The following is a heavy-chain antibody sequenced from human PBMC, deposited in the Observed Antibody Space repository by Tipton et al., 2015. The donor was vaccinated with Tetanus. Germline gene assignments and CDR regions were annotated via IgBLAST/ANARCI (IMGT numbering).Heavy chain of an antibody. J-gene: IGHJ6*02. Sequence: VQLVQSGAEVKKPGESLRIFCKGSGYSFTNYWITWVRQMPGKGLEWMGRIDPSASYIDYSPSFQGHVTISADKSVTTAYLQWSSLKASDTAVYYCARRRYDFWRGYTCAMDVWGQGTTVIVSS. D-gene: IGHD3-3*01. CDR3: ARRRYDFWRGYTCAMDV. V-gene: IGHV5-10-1*01. CDR1: GYSFTNYW. CDR2: IDPSASYI.